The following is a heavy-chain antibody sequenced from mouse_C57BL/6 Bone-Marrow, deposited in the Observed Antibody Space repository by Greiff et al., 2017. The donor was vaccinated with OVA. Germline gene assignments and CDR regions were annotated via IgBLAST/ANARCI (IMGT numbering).Heavy chain of an antibody. Sequence: VQLQQSGAELARPGASVKMSCKASGYTFTSYTMHWVKQRPGRGLEWIGRIDPNSGGTKYNEKFKSKATLTVDKPSSTAYMQLSSLTSEDSAVYYCARGVITTVVDWYFDVWGTGTTVTVSS. CDR2: IDPNSGGT. V-gene: IGHV1-72*01. J-gene: IGHJ1*03. CDR3: ARGVITTVVDWYFDV. CDR1: GYTFTSYT. D-gene: IGHD1-1*01.